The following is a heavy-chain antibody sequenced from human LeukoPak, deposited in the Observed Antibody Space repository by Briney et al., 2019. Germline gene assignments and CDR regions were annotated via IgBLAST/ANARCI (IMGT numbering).Heavy chain of an antibody. CDR2: VNPNSGNT. CDR3: ASWSSSWAYYYYYGMDV. J-gene: IGHJ6*02. V-gene: IGHV1-8*01. Sequence: ASVKVSCKASGYTFTSYDINWVRQATGQGLEWMGWVNPNSGNTGYAQKFQGRVTMTRNTSISTAYMELSSLRSEDTAVYYCASWSSSWAYYYYYGMDVWGQGTTVTVSS. D-gene: IGHD6-13*01. CDR1: GYTFTSYD.